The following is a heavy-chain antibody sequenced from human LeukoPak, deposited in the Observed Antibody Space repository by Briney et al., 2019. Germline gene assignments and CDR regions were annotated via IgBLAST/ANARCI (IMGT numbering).Heavy chain of an antibody. CDR2: INSDGSST. D-gene: IGHD3-22*01. V-gene: IGHV3-74*01. CDR3: ASNYYDSSGYHDY. Sequence: GGSLRLSCAASGFTFSSYWMHWVRQAPGKGLVWVSRINSDGSSTSYADSVKGRFTISRDNAKNTLYLQMNSLRDEDTAVYYCASNYYDSSGYHDYWGQGTLVTVSS. CDR1: GFTFSSYW. J-gene: IGHJ4*02.